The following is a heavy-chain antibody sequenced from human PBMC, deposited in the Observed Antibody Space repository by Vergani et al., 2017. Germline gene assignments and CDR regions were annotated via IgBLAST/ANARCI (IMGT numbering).Heavy chain of an antibody. D-gene: IGHD3-22*01. V-gene: IGHV4-39*01. CDR2: MDYSGST. Sequence: QVQLQESGPGLVKPSETLSLTCTVSGDSVISTDYHWGWIRQPPGKGLEWIGSMDYSGSTSYNPSLESRISISVDTSKNRFFLKLTSVTAADTAVYYCARNPRSGXTYYYDSSGPFDYWGQGTLVTVFS. CDR1: GDSVISTDYH. CDR3: ARNPRSGXTYYYDSSGPFDY. J-gene: IGHJ4*02.